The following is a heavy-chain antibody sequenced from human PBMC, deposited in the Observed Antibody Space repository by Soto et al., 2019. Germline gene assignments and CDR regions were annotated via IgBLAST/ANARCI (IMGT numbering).Heavy chain of an antibody. CDR1: GGSIRSYY. CDR3: ARHPDTYYDYWSGYLDP. J-gene: IGHJ5*02. Sequence: SETLSLTCTVSGGSIRSYYWSWIRQPPGKGLEWIGYIYYSGSTNYNPSLKSRVTISVDTSKNQFSLKLSSVTAADTAVYYCARHPDTYYDYWSGYLDPWGQGTLVTVSS. V-gene: IGHV4-59*08. D-gene: IGHD3-3*01. CDR2: IYYSGST.